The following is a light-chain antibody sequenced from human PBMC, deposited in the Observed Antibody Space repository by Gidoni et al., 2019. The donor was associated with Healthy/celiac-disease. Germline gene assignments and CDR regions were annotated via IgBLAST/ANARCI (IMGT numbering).Light chain of an antibody. CDR2: GAS. J-gene: IGKJ2*01. CDR3: QQYGSSPPYT. Sequence: EIVLTQSPGTLSLSPGERATLSCRASQRVSSSYLAWYQQTPGQAPRLLIYGASSRATSIPDRFSGRGSGTDFTLTISRLEPEDFAVYYCQQYGSSPPYTFGQGTKLEIK. CDR1: QRVSSSY. V-gene: IGKV3-20*01.